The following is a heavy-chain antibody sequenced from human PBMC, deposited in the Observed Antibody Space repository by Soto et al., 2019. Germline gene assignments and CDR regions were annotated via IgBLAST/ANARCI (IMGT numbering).Heavy chain of an antibody. V-gene: IGHV3-30-3*01. CDR3: ARDFEVAVAGA. CDR2: ISYDGSNK. J-gene: IGHJ5*02. D-gene: IGHD6-19*01. Sequence: QVQLVESGGGVIQRGRSLRLSCAASGFTFSSYAMHWVRQAPGKGLEWVAVISYDGSNKYYADSVKGRFTISRDNSKNTLYLQMNSLRAEDTAVYYCARDFEVAVAGAWGQGTLVTVSS. CDR1: GFTFSSYA.